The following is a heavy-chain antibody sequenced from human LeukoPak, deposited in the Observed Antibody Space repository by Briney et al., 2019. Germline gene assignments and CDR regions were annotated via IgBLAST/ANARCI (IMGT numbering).Heavy chain of an antibody. D-gene: IGHD2-15*01. J-gene: IGHJ6*02. CDR3: AKVRYCSGGSCYGNLYYYYGMDV. Sequence: RGSLRLSCAASGFTFSSYAMSWVRQAPGKGLEWVSAISGSGGSTYYADSVKGRFTISRDNSKNTLYLQMNSLRAEDTAVYYCAKVRYCSGGSCYGNLYYYYGMDVWGQGTTVTVSS. CDR2: ISGSGGST. V-gene: IGHV3-23*01. CDR1: GFTFSSYA.